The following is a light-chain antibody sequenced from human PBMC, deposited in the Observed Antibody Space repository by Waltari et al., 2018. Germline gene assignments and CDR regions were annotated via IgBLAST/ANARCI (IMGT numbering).Light chain of an antibody. CDR3: QQYNSYSPWT. CDR2: KAA. J-gene: IGKJ1*01. CDR1: QSISRW. Sequence: DIQMTQSPSTLSASVGDRVTITCRASQSISRWLAGYQHKPGKDPKLLIYKAASLESGVPSRFSGSGSGTEFTLTISSLQPDDFATYYCQQYNSYSPWTFGQGTKVEIK. V-gene: IGKV1-5*03.